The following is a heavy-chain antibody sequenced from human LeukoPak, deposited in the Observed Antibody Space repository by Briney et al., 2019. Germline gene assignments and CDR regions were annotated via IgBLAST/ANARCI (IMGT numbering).Heavy chain of an antibody. Sequence: SETLSLTCAVYGGSFSGYYWSWIRQPPGKGLEWIGEINHSGSTNYNPSLKSRVTISVDTSKNQFSLKLSSVTAADTAVYYCARVFISMPAFEYWGQGILVAVS. CDR2: INHSGST. CDR3: ARVFISMPAFEY. V-gene: IGHV4-34*01. CDR1: GGSFSGYY. D-gene: IGHD2-2*01. J-gene: IGHJ4*02.